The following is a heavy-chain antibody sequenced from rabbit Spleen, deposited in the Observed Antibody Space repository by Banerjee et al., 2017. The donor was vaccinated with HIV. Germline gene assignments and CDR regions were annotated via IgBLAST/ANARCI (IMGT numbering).Heavy chain of an antibody. J-gene: IGHJ4*01. CDR2: IDVVKSGST. Sequence: QEQLVESGGGLVKPGASLTLTCKASGLDFSVSYWICWVRQAPGKGLEWIACIDVVKSGSTYYANWAKGRFTISKISSTTVTLQMTSLTAADTATYFCARDSAGVIGWNFGWWGPGTLVTVS. CDR3: ARDSAGVIGWNFGW. CDR1: GLDFSVSYW. D-gene: IGHD1-1*01. V-gene: IGHV1S45*01.